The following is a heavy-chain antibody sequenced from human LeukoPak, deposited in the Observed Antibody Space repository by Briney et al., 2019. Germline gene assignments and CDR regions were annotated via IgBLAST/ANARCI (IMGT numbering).Heavy chain of an antibody. J-gene: IGHJ4*02. D-gene: IGHD3-16*01. Sequence: GGSLRLSCEGSGFTFSDCWMSWIRQTPGKGLEWVANIKDDGTEIYYVDSVKGRFTISRDNAKNSLYLQMNSLRAEDTAVYYCVRRGNRWGDYWGQGTLVTVSS. CDR3: VRRGNRWGDY. CDR1: GFTFSDCW. V-gene: IGHV3-7*01. CDR2: IKDDGTEI.